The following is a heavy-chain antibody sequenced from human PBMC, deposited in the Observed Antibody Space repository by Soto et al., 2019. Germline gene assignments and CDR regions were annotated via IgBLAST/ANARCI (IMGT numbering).Heavy chain of an antibody. J-gene: IGHJ4*02. D-gene: IGHD4-17*01. CDR2: IYSDDDQ. CDR3: AHAGDYDLLSFDH. V-gene: IGHV2-5*02. Sequence: QITLKESGPPLVRPAQTLTLTCAFSGFSLTTTSMVVAWIRQPPVKALEWLALIYSDDDQRYSPSLKDSLTIPKDTSRSRVVLTISNMNPEDTGTYFCAHAGDYDLLSFDHWGPGTLFTVSS. CDR1: GFSLTTTSMV.